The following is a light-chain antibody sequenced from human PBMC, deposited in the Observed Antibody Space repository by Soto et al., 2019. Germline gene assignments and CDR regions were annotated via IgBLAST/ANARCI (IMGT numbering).Light chain of an antibody. J-gene: IGKJ4*01. CDR2: DAS. CDR3: QQYHNYPVT. Sequence: DIQMTQSPSSLSASGGDRVTITCRASQEISNNLAWFQQKPGKPPKSLIYDASSLQSGVPSKFSGSGSGTDFTLTISSLQPEAFATYYCQQYHNYPVTFGGGTKVEIK. V-gene: IGKV1-16*02. CDR1: QEISNN.